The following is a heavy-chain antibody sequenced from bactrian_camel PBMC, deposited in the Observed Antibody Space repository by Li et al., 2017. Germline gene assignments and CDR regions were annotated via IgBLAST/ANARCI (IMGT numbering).Heavy chain of an antibody. CDR2: ISSDGST. Sequence: HVQLVESGGGSVQAGGSLRLSCTASGFTFDDSSMGWYRQAPGNECELVSTISSDGSTYYVDSVKGRFTISRDNAKNTVYLQMNSLKSEDTALYYCATRYGGRGTSDLGYWGQGTQVTVS. V-gene: IGHV3S63*01. J-gene: IGHJ6*01. CDR3: ATRYGGRGTSDLGY. D-gene: IGHD6*01. CDR1: GFTFDDSS.